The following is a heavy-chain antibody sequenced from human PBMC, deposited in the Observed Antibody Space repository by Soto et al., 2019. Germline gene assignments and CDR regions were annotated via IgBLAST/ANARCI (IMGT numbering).Heavy chain of an antibody. J-gene: IGHJ6*02. CDR2: IIPIFGTA. CDR3: ARDLSGKTYYYYGMDV. CDR1: GGTFSSYA. Sequence: QVQLVQSGAEVKKPGSSVKVSCKASGGTFSSYAISWVRQAPGQGLEWMGGIIPIFGTANYAQKFQGRVTITADKSKSTTYKELSRLRSEDTAVDYWARDLSGKTYYYYGMDVWGQGTTVTVSS. D-gene: IGHD5-12*01. V-gene: IGHV1-69*06.